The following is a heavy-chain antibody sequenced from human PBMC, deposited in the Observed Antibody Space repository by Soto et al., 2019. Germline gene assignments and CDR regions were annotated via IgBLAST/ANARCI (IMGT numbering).Heavy chain of an antibody. CDR2: VNGDGSGT. D-gene: IGHD1-20*01. CDR3: ARDNWNTV. Sequence: LRLSCAASGFTFSNYWMHWVRQAPGKGLVWVSRVNGDGSGTFYADSVKGRFTISRDNAENTVFLQMNSLRAEDTAVYYCARDNWNTVWGQGTMVTVSS. CDR1: GFTFSNYW. J-gene: IGHJ3*01. V-gene: IGHV3-74*01.